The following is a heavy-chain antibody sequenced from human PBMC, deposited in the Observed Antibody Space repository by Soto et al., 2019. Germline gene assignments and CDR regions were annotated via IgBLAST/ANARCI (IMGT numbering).Heavy chain of an antibody. J-gene: IGHJ4*02. Sequence: GASVKPSSKAPGYTFTSYGISWLRQAPEQGLEWMGWISAYNGNTNYAQKLQGRVTMTTDTSTSTAYMELRSLRSDDTAVYYCARNSDIAAADHTYDYWGQGTLVTVSS. CDR1: GYTFTSYG. CDR2: ISAYNGNT. D-gene: IGHD6-13*01. CDR3: ARNSDIAAADHTYDY. V-gene: IGHV1-18*01.